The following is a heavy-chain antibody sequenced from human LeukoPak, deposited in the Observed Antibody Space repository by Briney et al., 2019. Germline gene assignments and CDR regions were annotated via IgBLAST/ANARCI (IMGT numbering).Heavy chain of an antibody. J-gene: IGHJ6*02. Sequence: GGSLRLSCAASGFTFSSYAMSWVRQAPGKGLEWVSAISGSGGGTYYADSVKGRFTISRDNSKNTLYLQMNSLRAEDTAVYYCAKDHTAMVIVGMDVWGQGTTVTVSS. CDR3: AKDHTAMVIVGMDV. D-gene: IGHD5-18*01. CDR2: ISGSGGGT. V-gene: IGHV3-23*01. CDR1: GFTFSSYA.